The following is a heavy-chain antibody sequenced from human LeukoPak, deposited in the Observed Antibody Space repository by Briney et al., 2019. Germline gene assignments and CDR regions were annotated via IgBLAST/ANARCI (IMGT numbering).Heavy chain of an antibody. J-gene: IGHJ1*01. CDR2: ITGSSSNI. Sequence: PGGSLRLPCAASGFTFSTYSMNWVRQAPGKGLEWVSSITGSSSNIYYADSVKGRFTISRDNAKNSLYLQMNSLRAEHTAVYYCARGGRSYLFQHWGQGTLVTVSS. CDR3: ARGGRSYLFQH. D-gene: IGHD1-26*01. V-gene: IGHV3-21*01. CDR1: GFTFSTYS.